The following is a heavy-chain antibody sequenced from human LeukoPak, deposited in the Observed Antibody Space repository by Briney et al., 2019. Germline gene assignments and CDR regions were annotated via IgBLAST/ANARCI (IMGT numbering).Heavy chain of an antibody. V-gene: IGHV3-30*03. Sequence: GGSLRLSCAASGFTFSSYGMHWVRQAPGKGLEWVAVISYDGGNKYYADSVKGRFTISRDNSKNTLYLQMNSLRAEDTAVYYCASPFYDYVWGSPDAFDIWGQGTMVTVSS. CDR1: GFTFSSYG. CDR2: ISYDGGNK. D-gene: IGHD3-16*01. CDR3: ASPFYDYVWGSPDAFDI. J-gene: IGHJ3*02.